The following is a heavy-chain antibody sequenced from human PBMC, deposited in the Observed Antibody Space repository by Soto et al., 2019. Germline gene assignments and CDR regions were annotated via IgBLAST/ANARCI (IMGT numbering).Heavy chain of an antibody. CDR1: GGSISSSSYY. CDR2: IYYSGST. CDR3: ARRQLVSMYYYYGMDV. D-gene: IGHD6-6*01. Sequence: SETLSLTCTVSGGSISSSSYYWGWIRQPPGKGLEWIGSIYYSGSTYYNPSLKSRVTISVDTSKNQFSLKLSSVTAADTAVYYCARRQLVSMYYYYGMDVWGQGTTVTVSS. J-gene: IGHJ6*02. V-gene: IGHV4-39*01.